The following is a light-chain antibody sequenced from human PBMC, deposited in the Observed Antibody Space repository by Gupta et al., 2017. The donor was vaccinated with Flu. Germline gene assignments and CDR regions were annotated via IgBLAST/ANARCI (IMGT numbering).Light chain of an antibody. J-gene: IGKJ4*01. V-gene: IGKV3-11*01. CDR3: QQRKHWPPLT. Sequence: EVVLTQYPAIMSLSPGERATLSCRASQSVDHFVAWYQQKAGQAPRLLIFDASNRVTGIPARFSGSGYGTDFTLTISSREPEDFAVYYCQQRKHWPPLTFGGGTKVEI. CDR2: DAS. CDR1: QSVDHF.